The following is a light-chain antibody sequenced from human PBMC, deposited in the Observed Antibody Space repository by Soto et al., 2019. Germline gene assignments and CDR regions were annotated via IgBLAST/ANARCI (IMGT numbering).Light chain of an antibody. J-gene: IGKJ4*01. Sequence: EIVMTQSPVTLSVSPGERATLSCRASQSVSSNLAWYQQKPGQAPRLLIYGASTRATDIPARFSGSGSGTEFILTISSLQSEDFAVYYCQQYNKWPLTFVGGTKVEIK. CDR3: QQYNKWPLT. CDR2: GAS. CDR1: QSVSSN. V-gene: IGKV3-15*01.